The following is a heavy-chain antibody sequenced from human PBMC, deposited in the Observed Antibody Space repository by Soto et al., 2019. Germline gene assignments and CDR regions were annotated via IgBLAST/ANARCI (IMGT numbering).Heavy chain of an antibody. D-gene: IGHD1-26*01. Sequence: QVQLVQSGAEVKKPGSSGKVSCKASGGTFSSYAISWVRQAPGQGLEWMGGIIPIFGTANYAQKFQGRVTITADKSTSTAYMELSSLRSEDTAVYYCASPGRLGGSYSYGMDVWGQGTTVTVSS. CDR2: IIPIFGTA. CDR3: ASPGRLGGSYSYGMDV. CDR1: GGTFSSYA. V-gene: IGHV1-69*06. J-gene: IGHJ6*02.